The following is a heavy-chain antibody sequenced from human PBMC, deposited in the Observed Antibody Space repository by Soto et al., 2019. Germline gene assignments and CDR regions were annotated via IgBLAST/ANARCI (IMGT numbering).Heavy chain of an antibody. Sequence: GASVKVSCKASGYTFTSYGISWVRQAPGQGLEWMGWISAYNGNTNYAQKLKGRVTMTTDTSTSTAYMELRSLRSDDTAVYYCARDSVAMATGAFDIWGQGTVVTVSS. CDR1: GYTFTSYG. D-gene: IGHD5-18*01. CDR2: ISAYNGNT. CDR3: ARDSVAMATGAFDI. V-gene: IGHV1-18*01. J-gene: IGHJ3*02.